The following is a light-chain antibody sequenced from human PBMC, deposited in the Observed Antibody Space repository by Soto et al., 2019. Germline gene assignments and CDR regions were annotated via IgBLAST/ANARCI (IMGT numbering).Light chain of an antibody. J-gene: IGLJ3*02. CDR1: SSDIGGYNF. CDR3: STYTTSGSLV. CDR2: EVI. Sequence: QSVLTQPASVSGSPGQSITISCTGTSSDIGGYNFVSWYQHHPGKAPKLIIYEVIHRPSGVSNRFSGFKSANTASLTISGLQAEDEADYYCSTYTTSGSLVFGGGTKVTVL. V-gene: IGLV2-14*01.